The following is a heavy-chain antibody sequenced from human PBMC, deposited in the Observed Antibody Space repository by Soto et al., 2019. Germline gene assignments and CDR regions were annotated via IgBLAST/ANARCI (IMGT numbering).Heavy chain of an antibody. Sequence: QVQLVQSGAEVKMPGTSVKVSCKASGYSFSTYHIHWVRQAPGQGLEWLGFINPDGGDTKYAQKFHGSSRLTRDKLTSTVSLEVSSLGHDDSAVYYCARGDIVLVPASEGNWFDPWGQGTLVTVS. CDR2: INPDGGDT. CDR1: GYSFSTYH. V-gene: IGHV1-46*01. J-gene: IGHJ5*02. CDR3: ARGDIVLVPASEGNWFDP. D-gene: IGHD2-2*01.